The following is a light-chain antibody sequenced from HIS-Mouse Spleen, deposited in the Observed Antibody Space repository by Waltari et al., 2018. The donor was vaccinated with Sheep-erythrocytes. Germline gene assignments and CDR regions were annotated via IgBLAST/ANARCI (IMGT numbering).Light chain of an antibody. Sequence: SYELTQPPSVSVSPGQTASITCSGDKWGDQYACWYQQKPGQPPVLVIYQDSKRPSGIPERFSGSNSGNTATLTISGTQAMDEADYYCQAWDSSTVVFGGGTKLTVL. J-gene: IGLJ2*01. CDR3: QAWDSSTVV. CDR2: QDS. CDR1: KWGDQY. V-gene: IGLV3-1*01.